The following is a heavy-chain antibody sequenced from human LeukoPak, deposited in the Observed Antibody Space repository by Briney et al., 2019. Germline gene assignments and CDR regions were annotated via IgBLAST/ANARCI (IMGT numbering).Heavy chain of an antibody. CDR2: IYSSGSP. V-gene: IGHV4-4*09. CDR3: ARRLWSGPFDY. D-gene: IGHD3-3*01. CDR1: GGSISGDY. Sequence: SETLSLTCNVSGGSISGDYWSWIRRPPGKGLEWIGFIYSSGSPTYNPSLESRVTISVDTSKNQFSLKLTSVTATDSAVYYCARRLWSGPFDYWGQGTLVTVFS. J-gene: IGHJ4*02.